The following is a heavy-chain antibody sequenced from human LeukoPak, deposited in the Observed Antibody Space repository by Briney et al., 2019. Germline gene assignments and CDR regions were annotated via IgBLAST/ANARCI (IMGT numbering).Heavy chain of an antibody. V-gene: IGHV4-61*02. J-gene: IGHJ3*01. CDR1: GGSIISNSYF. CDR3: ARYDYTFLYDTFDV. CDR2: IYSSGNT. D-gene: IGHD4-11*01. Sequence: RASETLSLTCTVSGGSIISNSYFWSWIRQPAGKGLEWIGRIYSSGNTNYNPSLESRVTISVDTSKNQFSLKLSSVTAADTAVYYCARYDYTFLYDTFDVWGQGTMVTVS.